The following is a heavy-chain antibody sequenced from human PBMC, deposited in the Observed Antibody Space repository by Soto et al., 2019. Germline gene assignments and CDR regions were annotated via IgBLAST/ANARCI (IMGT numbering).Heavy chain of an antibody. CDR2: ISYDGSNK. CDR3: AKGRATVYYYYYGMDV. Sequence: GSLSLSCAASGFTFSSYGMHWVRQAPGKGLEWVAVISYDGSNKYYADSVKGRFTISRDNSKNTLYLQMNSLRAEDTAVYYCAKGRATVYYYYYGMDVWGQGTTVTVSS. CDR1: GFTFSSYG. D-gene: IGHD4-4*01. V-gene: IGHV3-30*18. J-gene: IGHJ6*02.